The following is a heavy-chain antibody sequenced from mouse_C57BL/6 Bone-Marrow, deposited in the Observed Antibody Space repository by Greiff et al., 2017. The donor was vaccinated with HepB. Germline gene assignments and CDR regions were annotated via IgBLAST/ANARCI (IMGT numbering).Heavy chain of an antibody. V-gene: IGHV1-15*01. Sequence: QVQLQQSGAELVRPGASVTLSCKASGYTFTDYEMHWVKQTPVHGLEWIGAIDPETGGTAYNQKFKGKAILTADKSSSTAYMELRSLTSEDSAVYYCTRDFITDAMDYWGQGTSVTVSS. CDR1: GYTFTDYE. D-gene: IGHD1-1*01. CDR2: IDPETGGT. CDR3: TRDFITDAMDY. J-gene: IGHJ4*01.